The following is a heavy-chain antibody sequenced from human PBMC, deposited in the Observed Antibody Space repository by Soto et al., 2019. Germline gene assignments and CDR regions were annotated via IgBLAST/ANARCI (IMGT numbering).Heavy chain of an antibody. V-gene: IGHV4-30-2*02. CDR1: GGSISSGGYS. J-gene: IGHJ4*02. Sequence: SETLSLTCAVSGGSISSGGYSWSWIRQPPGKGLDWIVYIYHSVITYYNPSLKSRVTISVVTSKNQFSLKLSSVTAADTAVYYCASIVATDLMGYFDYWGQGTLVTVSS. CDR2: IYHSVIT. D-gene: IGHD5-12*01. CDR3: ASIVATDLMGYFDY.